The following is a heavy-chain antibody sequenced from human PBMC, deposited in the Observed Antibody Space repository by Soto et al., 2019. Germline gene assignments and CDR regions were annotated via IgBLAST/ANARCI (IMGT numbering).Heavy chain of an antibody. Sequence: QVQLVESGGGVVQPGTSLRLSCAASGFTFSRFGMHWVRQAPGKGLEWVGVILNDGSNEKYADSVKGRFTISRDNSKNTLYLQTNSLRAEDTAVYYCARDDDFDDNGLDYWGQGTLATVSS. CDR2: ILNDGSNE. J-gene: IGHJ4*02. D-gene: IGHD4-17*01. CDR3: ARDDDFDDNGLDY. V-gene: IGHV3-33*01. CDR1: GFTFSRFG.